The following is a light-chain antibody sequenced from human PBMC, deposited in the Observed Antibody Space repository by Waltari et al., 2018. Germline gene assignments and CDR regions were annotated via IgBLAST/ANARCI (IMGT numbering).Light chain of an antibody. V-gene: IGLV3-27*01. J-gene: IGLJ2*01. CDR1: VLAEKY. CDR3: HAAADNNWF. CDR2: KDT. Sequence: YDLTQPFSVSVSPGQTATITCSGDVLAEKYGRWFQQKPGQAPTLILYKDTERPSGIPVRFSGSSSGSTVTLTIRGALLEDEADYHCHAAADNNWFFCGGTKLTVL.